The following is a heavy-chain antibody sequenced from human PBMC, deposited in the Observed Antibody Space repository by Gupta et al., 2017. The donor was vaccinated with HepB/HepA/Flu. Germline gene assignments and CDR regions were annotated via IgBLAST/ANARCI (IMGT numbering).Heavy chain of an antibody. CDR1: GFTFSSYA. D-gene: IGHD2-15*01. CDR2: ISGSGGST. J-gene: IGHJ4*02. Sequence: EVQLLESGGGLVQPGGSLRLSCAASGFTFSSYAMSWVRQAPGKGLEWVSAISGSGGSTYYADSVKGRFTISRDNSKNTLYLQMNSLRAEDTAVYYCAKVKPYCSGGSCYSNSYYFDYWGQGTLVTVSS. V-gene: IGHV3-23*01. CDR3: AKVKPYCSGGSCYSNSYYFDY.